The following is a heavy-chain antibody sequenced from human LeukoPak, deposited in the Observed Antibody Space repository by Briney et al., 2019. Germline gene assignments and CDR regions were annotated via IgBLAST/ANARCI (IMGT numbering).Heavy chain of an antibody. V-gene: IGHV4-38-2*02. CDR3: ARDRTFGDFDY. CDR2: IYHSGST. Sequence: SETLSLTCAVFGYSISSGYYWGWIRQPPGKGLEWIGSIYHSGSTYYNPSLKSRVTISVDTSKNQFSLKLSSVTAADTAVYYCARDRTFGDFDYWGQGTLVTVSS. D-gene: IGHD3-16*01. CDR1: GYSISSGYY. J-gene: IGHJ4*02.